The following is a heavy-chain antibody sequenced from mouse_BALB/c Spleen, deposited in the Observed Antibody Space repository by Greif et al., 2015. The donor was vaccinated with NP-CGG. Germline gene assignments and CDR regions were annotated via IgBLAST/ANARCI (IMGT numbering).Heavy chain of an antibody. J-gene: IGHJ4*01. D-gene: IGHD2-2*01. CDR1: GYTFTSYW. V-gene: IGHV1S22*01. CDR2: IYPGSGST. CDR3: TRDEGLRRENAMDY. Sequence: LQESGSELVRPGASVKLSCKASGYTFTSYWMHWVKQRPGQGLEWIGNIYPGSGSTNYDEKFKSKATLTVDTSSSTAYMQLSSLTSEDSAVYYCTRDEGLRRENAMDYWGQGTSVTVSS.